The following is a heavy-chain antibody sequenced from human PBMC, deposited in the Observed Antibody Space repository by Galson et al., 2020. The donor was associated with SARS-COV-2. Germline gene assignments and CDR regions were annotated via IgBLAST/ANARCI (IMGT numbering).Heavy chain of an antibody. CDR2: INPNGGGT. Sequence: ASVKVSCKASGYSFTSYYIHWVRQAPGQGLEWMGIINPNGGGTRYAQKFQGRVTMTRDTSTSTVYMELSSLRSEDTAVYYCARHHFDSSGEFYFFYGLDVWGQGTTVTVSS. D-gene: IGHD3-22*01. V-gene: IGHV1-46*01. CDR1: GYSFTSYY. CDR3: ARHHFDSSGEFYFFYGLDV. J-gene: IGHJ6*02.